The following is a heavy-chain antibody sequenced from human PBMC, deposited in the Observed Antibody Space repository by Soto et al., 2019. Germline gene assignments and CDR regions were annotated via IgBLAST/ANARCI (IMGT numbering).Heavy chain of an antibody. CDR2: IIPLFRKT. J-gene: IGHJ6*02. CDR1: GDMFRNSA. V-gene: IGHV1-69*01. CDR3: ARARLSNGDPNIYFFYGLDV. Sequence: QVQLVQSGAEVKRPGSSVKVSCKASGDMFRNSAFTWVRQAPGQGLAWMGVIIPLFRKTDVAQKFQGRVNLTADESTSSLYMEVSSLTSEDTAVYYCARARLSNGDPNIYFFYGLDVLGQGTTINVSS. D-gene: IGHD3-10*01.